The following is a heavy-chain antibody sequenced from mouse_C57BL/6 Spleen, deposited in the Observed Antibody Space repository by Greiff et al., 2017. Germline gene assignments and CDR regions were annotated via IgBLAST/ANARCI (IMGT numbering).Heavy chain of an antibody. CDR3: ARGGDFDY. CDR1: GYTFTSYW. Sequence: QVQLQQPGAELVRPGSSVKLPCKASGYTFTSYWMDWVKQRPGQGLEWIGIIYPSDSETHYNQKFKDKATLTVDKSSSTAYMQLSSLTSEDSAVYYCARGGDFDYWGQGTTLTVSS. V-gene: IGHV1-61*01. CDR2: IYPSDSET. J-gene: IGHJ2*01.